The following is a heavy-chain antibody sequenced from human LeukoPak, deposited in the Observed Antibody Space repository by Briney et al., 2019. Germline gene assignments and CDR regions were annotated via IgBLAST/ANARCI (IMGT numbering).Heavy chain of an antibody. CDR2: IGGSGDIT. D-gene: IGHD5-18*01. J-gene: IGHJ4*02. CDR3: AKDRGREGYTYGYDY. V-gene: IGHV3-23*01. Sequence: HPGGSLRLSCAASGFTFSGYAMSWVRQAPGKGLEWVSAIGGSGDITYYAGSVKGRFTISRDNSKNTLYLQMNNLRAEDTAAYYCAKDRGREGYTYGYDYWGQGTLVTVSS. CDR1: GFTFSGYA.